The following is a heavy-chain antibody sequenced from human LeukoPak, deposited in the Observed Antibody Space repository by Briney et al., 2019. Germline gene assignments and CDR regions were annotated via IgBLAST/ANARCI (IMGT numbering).Heavy chain of an antibody. CDR2: INHSGST. CDR3: ARSSSSLIDY. CDR1: GGSFSGYY. Sequence: PSETLSLTFAVYGGSFSGYYWSWIRQPPGKGLEWIGEINHSGSTNYNPSLKSRVTISVDTSKNQFSLKLSSVTAADTAVYYCARSSSSLIDYWGQGTLVTVSS. J-gene: IGHJ4*02. V-gene: IGHV4-34*01. D-gene: IGHD6-13*01.